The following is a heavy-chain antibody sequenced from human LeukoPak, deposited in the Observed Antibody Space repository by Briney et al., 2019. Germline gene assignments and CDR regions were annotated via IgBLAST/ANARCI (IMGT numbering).Heavy chain of an antibody. CDR1: GYSFTNYW. CDR2: IYPGDSDT. J-gene: IGHJ4*02. Sequence: GESLKISCKGSGYSFTNYWIGWVRQMPGKGLEWMGIIYPGDSDTTYSPSFQGQVTISADKSISTAYLQWSSLKASDTAMYYCARHPMSKPIVGATTPLFDYWGQGTLVTVSS. V-gene: IGHV5-51*01. CDR3: ARHPMSKPIVGATTPLFDY. D-gene: IGHD1-26*01.